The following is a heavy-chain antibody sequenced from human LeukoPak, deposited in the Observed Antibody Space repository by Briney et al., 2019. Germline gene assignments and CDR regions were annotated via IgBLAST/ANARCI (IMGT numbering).Heavy chain of an antibody. D-gene: IGHD5-12*01. CDR1: GFTFGDYA. CDR3: TRAGYSGYDLPRD. V-gene: IGHV3-49*04. Sequence: PGGSLRLSCTASGFTFGDYAMSWVRQAPGKGLEWVGFIRSKAYGGTTEYAASVKGRFTISRDDSKSIAYLPMNSLKTEDTAVYYCTRAGYSGYDLPRDWGQGTLVTVSS. CDR2: IRSKAYGGTT. J-gene: IGHJ4*02.